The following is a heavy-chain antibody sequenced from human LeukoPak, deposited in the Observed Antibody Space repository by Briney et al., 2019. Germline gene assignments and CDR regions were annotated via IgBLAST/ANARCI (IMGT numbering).Heavy chain of an antibody. J-gene: IGHJ5*02. CDR2: IIPIFGTA. Sequence: SVKVSCKASGGTFSSYAISWVRQAPGQGLEWMGGIIPIFGTANYAQKFQGRVTITTDESTSTAYMELSSLRSEDTAVYYCARDHGDIVVVPAAANNWFDPWGQGTLVTVSS. CDR1: GGTFSSYA. V-gene: IGHV1-69*05. CDR3: ARDHGDIVVVPAAANNWFDP. D-gene: IGHD2-2*01.